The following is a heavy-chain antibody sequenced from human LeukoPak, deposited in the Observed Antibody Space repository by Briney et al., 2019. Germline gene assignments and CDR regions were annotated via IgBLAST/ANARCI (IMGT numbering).Heavy chain of an antibody. CDR3: ARYNWNYLTFDY. D-gene: IGHD1-7*01. Sequence: GGSLRLSCAASGFTFSSYGMHWVRQAPGKGLEWVAVIWYDGSNKYYADSVKGRFTISRDNSKNTLYLQMNSLRAEDTAVYYCARYNWNYLTFDYWGQGTLVTVSS. V-gene: IGHV3-33*01. J-gene: IGHJ4*02. CDR2: IWYDGSNK. CDR1: GFTFSSYG.